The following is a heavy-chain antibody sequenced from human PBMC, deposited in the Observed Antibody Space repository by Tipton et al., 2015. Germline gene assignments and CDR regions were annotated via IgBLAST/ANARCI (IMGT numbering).Heavy chain of an antibody. D-gene: IGHD3-9*01. Sequence: TLSLTCAVYGGSFSGYYWSWIRQPPGEGLEWIGSISHSGNTYYNPSLKSRVTMSVDTSKNQFSLRVRSVTAADTAVYYCACQDYDILTRDYQTVDYWGQGTLVTVSS. CDR1: GGSFSGYY. J-gene: IGHJ4*02. CDR3: ACQDYDILTRDYQTVDY. V-gene: IGHV4-34*10. CDR2: ISHSGNT.